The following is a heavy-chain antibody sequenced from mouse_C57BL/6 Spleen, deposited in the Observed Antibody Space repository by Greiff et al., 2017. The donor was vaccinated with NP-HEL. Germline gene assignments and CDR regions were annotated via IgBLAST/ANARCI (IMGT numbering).Heavy chain of an antibody. CDR1: GYTFTSYG. J-gene: IGHJ2*01. CDR3: ARKDYDYEGGYFDY. CDR2: IYPRSGNT. Sequence: QVQLKQSGAELARPGASVKLSCKASGYTFTSYGISWVKQRTGQGLEWIGEIYPRSGNTYYNEKFKGKATLTADKSSSTAYMELRSLTSDDSAVYFCARKDYDYEGGYFDYWGQGTTLTVSS. D-gene: IGHD2-4*01. V-gene: IGHV1-81*01.